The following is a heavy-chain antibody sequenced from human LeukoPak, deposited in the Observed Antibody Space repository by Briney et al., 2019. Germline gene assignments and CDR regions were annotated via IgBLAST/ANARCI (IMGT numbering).Heavy chain of an antibody. CDR1: GFTLSRYA. CDR3: ARDRHFYSSEIYYYYGMDV. CDR2: ISYDGRDK. Sequence: GRSLRLSCAASGFTLSRYAMHWVRQAPGKGLEWVAVISYDGRDKYYADTVKGRFTFSRDNSKNTVFLQMTSLRAEDTAVYYCARDRHFYSSEIYYYYGMDVWGQGTTVTVSS. J-gene: IGHJ6*02. V-gene: IGHV3-30*04. D-gene: IGHD3-10*01.